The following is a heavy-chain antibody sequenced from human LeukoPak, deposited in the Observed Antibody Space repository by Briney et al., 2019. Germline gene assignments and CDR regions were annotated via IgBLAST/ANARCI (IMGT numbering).Heavy chain of an antibody. Sequence: ASVKVSCKASGGTFSSYAISWVRQAPGQGLEWMGGIIPIFGTANYAQKFQGRVTITADESTSTAYMELSSLRSEDTAVYYCARAGRDCSSTSCYRWFDPWGQGTLVIVSS. CDR2: IIPIFGTA. J-gene: IGHJ5*02. V-gene: IGHV1-69*13. CDR3: ARAGRDCSSTSCYRWFDP. D-gene: IGHD2-2*02. CDR1: GGTFSSYA.